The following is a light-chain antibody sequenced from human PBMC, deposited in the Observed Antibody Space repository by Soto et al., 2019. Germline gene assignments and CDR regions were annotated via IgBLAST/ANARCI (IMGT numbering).Light chain of an antibody. CDR1: QSVSSSY. CDR3: QQYGSSGVT. V-gene: IGKV3-20*01. CDR2: GAS. Sequence: EIVLTQSPGTLSLSPGERATLSCRASQSVSSSYLAWYQQKPGQAPRLLIYGASSRATGIADRFSGSGSGTDFTLTISRLEPEDLAVYYCQQYGSSGVTFGPGPKVDIK. J-gene: IGKJ3*01.